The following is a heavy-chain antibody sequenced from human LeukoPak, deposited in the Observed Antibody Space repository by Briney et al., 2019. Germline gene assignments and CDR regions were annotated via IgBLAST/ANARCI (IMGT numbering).Heavy chain of an antibody. CDR2: ISYRGST. V-gene: IGHV4-59*01. CDR3: ARESYYYGSGSYYTSNSPIDY. D-gene: IGHD3-10*01. CDR1: GDSISDNY. Sequence: SETLSLTCTVSGDSISDNYWSWIRQSPGKGLEWIGYISYRGSTNYNPSLKSRVTISLDTSKNQFSLKLSSVTAADTAVYYCARESYYYGSGSYYTSNSPIDYWGQGTLVTVSS. J-gene: IGHJ4*02.